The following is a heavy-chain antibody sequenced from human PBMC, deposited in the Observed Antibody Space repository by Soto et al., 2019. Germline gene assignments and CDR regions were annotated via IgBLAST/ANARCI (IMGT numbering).Heavy chain of an antibody. V-gene: IGHV1-46*01. J-gene: IGHJ4*02. CDR1: GYTFTSYY. D-gene: IGHD5-12*01. CDR3: ARDVEEMATILDY. CDR2: INPSGGST. Sequence: QVQLVQSGAEVKKPGASVKVSCKASGYTFTSYYMHWVRQAPGQGLEWMGIINPSGGSTSYAQKFQGRVTRTRDTSKSTVYMELSSLRSEDTAVYYCARDVEEMATILDYWGQGTLVTVSS.